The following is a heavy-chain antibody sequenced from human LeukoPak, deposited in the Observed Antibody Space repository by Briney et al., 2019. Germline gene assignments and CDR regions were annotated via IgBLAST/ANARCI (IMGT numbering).Heavy chain of an antibody. CDR1: GFTFSSYW. CDR2: ISTDGSST. J-gene: IGHJ5*02. Sequence: PGGSLRLSCAASGFTFSSYWMHWVRQGPGKGLVWVSRISTDGSSTDYADYVKGRFTISRENAKNTLYLQMNSLRAEDTAVYYCARTRTLPIAGGFDTWGQGSLVTVSS. V-gene: IGHV3-74*01. D-gene: IGHD3-16*01. CDR3: ARTRTLPIAGGFDT.